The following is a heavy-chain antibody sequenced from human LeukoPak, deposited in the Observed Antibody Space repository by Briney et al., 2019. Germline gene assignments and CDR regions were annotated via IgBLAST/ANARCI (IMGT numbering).Heavy chain of an antibody. Sequence: PGGSLRLSCAASGFTFNTYTMYWVRQAPGKGLEWVSYISGSSGIIDYADSVRGRFTISRDNAKNSLYLQMNSLRADDTAVYYCARDKIVGPTTLDYWGQGTLVTVFS. CDR1: GFTFNTYT. CDR2: ISGSSGII. D-gene: IGHD1-26*01. V-gene: IGHV3-48*01. J-gene: IGHJ4*02. CDR3: ARDKIVGPTTLDY.